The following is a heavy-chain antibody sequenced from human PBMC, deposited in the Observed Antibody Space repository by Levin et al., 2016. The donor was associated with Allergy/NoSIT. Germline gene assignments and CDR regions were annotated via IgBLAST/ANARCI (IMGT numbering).Heavy chain of an antibody. J-gene: IGHJ6*02. Sequence: GESLKISCAASGFTLSDSAVHWVRQASGRGLEWVGRIRSKNSNHGPVYAASVKGRFTISRDDSKNTAYLQMNSLKTDDTAVYYCFWGPRTGMDVWGQGTTVTVSS. CDR2: IRSKNSNHGP. V-gene: IGHV3-73*01. D-gene: IGHD3-16*01. CDR3: FWGPRTGMDV. CDR1: GFTLSDSA.